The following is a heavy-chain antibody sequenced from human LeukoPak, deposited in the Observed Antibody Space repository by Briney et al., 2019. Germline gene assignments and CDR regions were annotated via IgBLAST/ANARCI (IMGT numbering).Heavy chain of an antibody. Sequence: PSETLSLTCTVSGGSISSSSYYWGWIRQPPGKGLEWIGSIYYSGSTYYNPSLKSRVTISVDTSKNQSSLKLSSVTAADTAVYYCARQRAGWSIGSFYYYYYMDVWGKGTTVTVSS. CDR1: GGSISSSSYY. D-gene: IGHD3-3*01. CDR2: IYYSGST. V-gene: IGHV4-39*01. CDR3: ARQRAGWSIGSFYYYYYMDV. J-gene: IGHJ6*03.